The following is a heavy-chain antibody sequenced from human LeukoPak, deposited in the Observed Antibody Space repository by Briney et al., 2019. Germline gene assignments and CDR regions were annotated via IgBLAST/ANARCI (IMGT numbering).Heavy chain of an antibody. CDR1: GVSISSSY. CDR2: IYTSESP. J-gene: IGHJ3*02. Sequence: RPSETLSLTCTVSGVSISSSYWSWIRQPAGKALEWIGRIYTSESPNYNPSLKSRVTMSLDTSKNQFSLKLSSVTVADTAVYYCARDGGGYIYAFDIWGQGTVVAVSP. CDR3: ARDGGGYIYAFDI. V-gene: IGHV4-4*07. D-gene: IGHD5-12*01.